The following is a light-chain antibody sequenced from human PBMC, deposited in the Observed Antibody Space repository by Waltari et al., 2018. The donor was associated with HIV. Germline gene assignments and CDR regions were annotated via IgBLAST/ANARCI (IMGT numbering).Light chain of an antibody. CDR1: QGLRNA. V-gene: IGKV1-13*02. CDR3: QQFRSYPRT. J-gene: IGKJ2*01. Sequence: AIQLTQSPSSLSASVGDRVTITCRASQGLRNALAWHQQKPGRPPKLLIYDASTLEGGVPSRFSGTMSGTDFNLTISNLQPEDSATYYCQQFRSYPRTFGQGATLEIK. CDR2: DAS.